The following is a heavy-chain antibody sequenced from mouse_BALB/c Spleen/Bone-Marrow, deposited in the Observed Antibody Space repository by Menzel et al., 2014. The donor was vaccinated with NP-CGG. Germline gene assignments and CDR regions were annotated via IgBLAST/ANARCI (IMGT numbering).Heavy chain of an antibody. CDR2: INPSTGYT. J-gene: IGHJ2*01. Sequence: VQLQQSGAELAKPGASVKMSCKASGYTFTSYWMHWVKQRPGQGLEWIGYINPSTGYTEYNQKFKDKATLTADKSSTTAYMQLTSLTSEDSAVYYCARSNYYVIKDYWVQGTTLTVSS. V-gene: IGHV1-7*01. CDR1: GYTFTSYW. CDR3: ARSNYYVIKDY. D-gene: IGHD1-1*01.